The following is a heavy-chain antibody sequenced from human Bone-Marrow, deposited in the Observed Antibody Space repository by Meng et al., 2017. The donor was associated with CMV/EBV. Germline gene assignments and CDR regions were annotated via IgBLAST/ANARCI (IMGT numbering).Heavy chain of an antibody. Sequence: GESLKISCAASGFTFSSYSMTWVRQAPGKGLEWVSFIGSSSSYIYSADSVKGRFTISRDNAKNSLYLQMNSLRGEDTAVYYCARDIPYSGNYEFEYWGQGTLVTVSS. CDR2: IGSSSSYI. D-gene: IGHD1-26*01. CDR1: GFTFSSYS. J-gene: IGHJ4*02. CDR3: ARDIPYSGNYEFEY. V-gene: IGHV3-21*01.